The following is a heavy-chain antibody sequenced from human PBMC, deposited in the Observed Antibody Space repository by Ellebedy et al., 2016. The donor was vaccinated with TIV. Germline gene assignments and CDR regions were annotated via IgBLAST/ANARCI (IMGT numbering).Heavy chain of an antibody. J-gene: IGHJ6*02. D-gene: IGHD3-3*01. CDR1: GGSFSGYS. CDR2: INHSGST. V-gene: IGHV4-34*01. Sequence: MPSETLSLTCAVYGGSFSGYSWSWIRQSTGKGLEWIGEINHSGSTTYNPSLKSQFTISVDTSTNHFSLKLSSVTAADTAVYYCAIGRRFFYYYGMDVWGQGTTVTVSS. CDR3: AIGRRFFYYYGMDV.